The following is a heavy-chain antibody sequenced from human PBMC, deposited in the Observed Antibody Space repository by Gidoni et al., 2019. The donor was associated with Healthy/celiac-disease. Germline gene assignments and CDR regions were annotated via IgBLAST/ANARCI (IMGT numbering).Heavy chain of an antibody. CDR1: GCTFGSYS. CDR3: ARKDGSGSYPDY. Sequence: EVQLVESGGGLVKPGGSLRLSGAASGCTFGSYSRNWVRQAPGKVLEWGSAISSSSRYTYYADSVKGRFTTSRDNAKNSLYLKMTSLRVEDTAVYYCARKDGSGSYPDYWGQGTLVTVSS. D-gene: IGHD3-10*01. CDR2: ISSSSRYT. J-gene: IGHJ4*02. V-gene: IGHV3-21*01.